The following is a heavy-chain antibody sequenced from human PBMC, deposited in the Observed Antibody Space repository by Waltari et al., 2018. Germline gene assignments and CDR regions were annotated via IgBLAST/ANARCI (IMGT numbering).Heavy chain of an antibody. CDR2: IIPILGIA. D-gene: IGHD2-15*01. Sequence: QVQLVQSGAEVKKPGSSVKVSCKASGGTFSSYAISWVRQAPGQGLEWMGGIIPILGIANYAQKFQGRVTITADESMSTAYMELSSLRSEDTAVYYCAREGVVVAATKSPTYYFDYWGQGTLVTVSS. CDR3: AREGVVVAATKSPTYYFDY. V-gene: IGHV1-69*04. J-gene: IGHJ4*02. CDR1: GGTFSSYA.